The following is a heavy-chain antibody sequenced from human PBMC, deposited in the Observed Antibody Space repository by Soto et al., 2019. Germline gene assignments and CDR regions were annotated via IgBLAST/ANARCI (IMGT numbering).Heavy chain of an antibody. Sequence: GASVKVSCKASGGTFSSYAISWVRQAPGQGLEWMGGIIPIFGTANYAQKFQGRVTITADESTSTAYMELSSLRSEDTAVYYCARVYCSSTSCYSYYYYGTDVWGQGTTVTVSS. V-gene: IGHV1-69*13. J-gene: IGHJ6*02. CDR2: IIPIFGTA. CDR3: ARVYCSSTSCYSYYYYGTDV. CDR1: GGTFSSYA. D-gene: IGHD2-2*02.